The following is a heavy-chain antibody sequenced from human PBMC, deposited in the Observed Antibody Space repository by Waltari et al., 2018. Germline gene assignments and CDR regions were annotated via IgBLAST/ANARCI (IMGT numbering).Heavy chain of an antibody. D-gene: IGHD6-19*01. CDR3: AKEGTAVAGRKNWFDP. V-gene: IGHV3-23*04. J-gene: IGHJ5*02. CDR2: ISGSVGST. CDR1: GFTFSSYA. Sequence: EVQLVESGGGLVQPGGYLRLSCAASGFTFSSYAMSWVRQAAGKGLEWVSAISGSVGSTYYADSVKGRFTISRDNSKNTLYLQMNSLRAEDTAVYYCAKEGTAVAGRKNWFDPWGQGTLVTVSS.